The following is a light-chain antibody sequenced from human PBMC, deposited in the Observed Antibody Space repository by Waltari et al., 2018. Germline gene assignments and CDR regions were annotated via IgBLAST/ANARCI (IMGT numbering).Light chain of an antibody. V-gene: IGLV2-23*02. Sequence: QSALTQPASVSGSPGQSITISCTGTSSDVGFYNIVSWYQQHPGKAPELLVYEVISRPSGVSNRFSGSKSGNTASLTISGLQAEDEADYYCCSYAGRNIWVFGGGTKLTVL. J-gene: IGLJ3*02. CDR1: SSDVGFYNI. CDR2: EVI. CDR3: CSYAGRNIWV.